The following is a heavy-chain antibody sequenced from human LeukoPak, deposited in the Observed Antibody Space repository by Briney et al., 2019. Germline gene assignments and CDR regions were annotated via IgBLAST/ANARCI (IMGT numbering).Heavy chain of an antibody. V-gene: IGHV3-48*03. J-gene: IGHJ4*02. CDR1: EFAFSVYE. D-gene: IGHD6-19*01. CDR3: TTLTVASSFDY. Sequence: GGSLRLSCAVSEFAFSVYEMYWVRQAPGKGLEWVSYISSSGGTRYYADSVKGRFTISRDNAKNSLYLQMNSLRAEDTAVYYCTTLTVASSFDYWGQGTLVTVCS. CDR2: ISSSGGTR.